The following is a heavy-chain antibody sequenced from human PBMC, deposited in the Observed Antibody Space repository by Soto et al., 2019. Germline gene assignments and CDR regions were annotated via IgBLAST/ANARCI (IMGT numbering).Heavy chain of an antibody. J-gene: IGHJ5*02. CDR1: GGHIGRYY. V-gene: IGHV4-59*01. Sequence: PSETLSLTCTVSGGHIGRYYWSWIRQPPGKGLEWIGYINANGNTDYNPSLKGRVTMSLDTSRNEFSLSLAPVTAADTAVYFCARESTETTFSSWFDPWGQGTLVTVSS. CDR2: INANGNT. D-gene: IGHD4-17*01. CDR3: ARESTETTFSSWFDP.